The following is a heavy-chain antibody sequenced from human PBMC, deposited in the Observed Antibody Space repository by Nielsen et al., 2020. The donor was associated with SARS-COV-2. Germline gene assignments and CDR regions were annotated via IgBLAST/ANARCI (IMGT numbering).Heavy chain of an antibody. CDR2: ISSSGSTI. Sequence: GESLKISCAASGFTFSSYEMNWVRQAPGKGLEWVSYISSSGSTIYYADSVKGRFTISRDNAKNTLYLQMNSLRAEDTAVYYCARDESSSWTEYYFDYWGQGTLVTVSS. D-gene: IGHD6-13*01. CDR1: GFTFSSYE. V-gene: IGHV3-48*03. J-gene: IGHJ4*02. CDR3: ARDESSSWTEYYFDY.